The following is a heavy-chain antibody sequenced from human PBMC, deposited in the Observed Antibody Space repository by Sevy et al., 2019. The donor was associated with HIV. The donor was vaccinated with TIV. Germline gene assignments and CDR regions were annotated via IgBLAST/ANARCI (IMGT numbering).Heavy chain of an antibody. CDR1: GNTLTEFA. Sequence: ASVKVSCKVSGNTLTEFAMHWVRQAPGKGLEWMGTFDPEDDQTIYAQNFQDRVTMTEDTSTDTAFMELSGLRSDDTVVYYCATTKDYYDSSAYPFDYWGQGTLVTVSS. J-gene: IGHJ4*02. V-gene: IGHV1-24*01. CDR2: FDPEDDQT. CDR3: ATTKDYYDSSAYPFDY. D-gene: IGHD3-22*01.